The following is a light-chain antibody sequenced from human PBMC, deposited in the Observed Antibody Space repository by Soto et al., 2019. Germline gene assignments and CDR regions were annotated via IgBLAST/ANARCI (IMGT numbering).Light chain of an antibody. V-gene: IGKV1-5*03. CDR3: QQFSTFLLT. Sequence: DIQMTQSPSALSASVGDRVTITCRASQSIGSLLAWYLQKPGKAPKLLIYEASSLQSGVPSRFSGSGSGTEFTLTISSLQPEDFGTYYCQQFSTFLLTFGGGTKVDIK. CDR2: EAS. J-gene: IGKJ4*01. CDR1: QSIGSL.